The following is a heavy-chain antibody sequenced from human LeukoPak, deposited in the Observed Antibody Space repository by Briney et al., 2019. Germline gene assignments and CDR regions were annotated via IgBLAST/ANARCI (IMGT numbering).Heavy chain of an antibody. CDR1: GYTFTSYD. CDR2: MNPNSGNT. J-gene: IGHJ3*02. Sequence: ASVKVSCTASGYTFTSYDINWVRQATGEGLEWMGWMNPNSGNTGYAQKFQGRVTITRNTSISTAYMELSSLRSEDTAVYYCARDKGYCSSTSCYYAFDIWGQGTMVTVSS. D-gene: IGHD2-2*01. CDR3: ARDKGYCSSTSCYYAFDI. V-gene: IGHV1-8*03.